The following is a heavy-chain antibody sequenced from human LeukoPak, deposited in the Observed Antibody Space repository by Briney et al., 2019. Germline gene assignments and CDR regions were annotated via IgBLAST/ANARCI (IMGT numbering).Heavy chain of an antibody. J-gene: IGHJ4*02. Sequence: PGGSLRLSCAASGFTFSSYGMHWVRQAPGKGLEWVALIRYDGSNKYYADSVKGRFTISRDNSKNTLYLQMNSLRAEDTAVYYCAKDNPIAVAGTVDYWGQGTLVTVSS. CDR1: GFTFSSYG. CDR3: AKDNPIAVAGTVDY. V-gene: IGHV3-30*02. D-gene: IGHD6-19*01. CDR2: IRYDGSNK.